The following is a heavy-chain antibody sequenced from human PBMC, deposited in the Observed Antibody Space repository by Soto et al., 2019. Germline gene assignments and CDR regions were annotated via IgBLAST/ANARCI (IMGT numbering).Heavy chain of an antibody. CDR3: AYSSTPFDD. CDR1: GFTFSSYA. J-gene: IGHJ4*02. V-gene: IGHV3-20*04. CDR2: INWNGGST. D-gene: IGHD6-13*01. Sequence: PGGSLRLSCAASGFTFSSYAMSWVRQAPGKGLEWVSGINWNGGSTGYADSVKGRFTISRDNAKNSLYLQMNSLRAEDTAVYYCAYSSTPFDDWGRGTLVTVSS.